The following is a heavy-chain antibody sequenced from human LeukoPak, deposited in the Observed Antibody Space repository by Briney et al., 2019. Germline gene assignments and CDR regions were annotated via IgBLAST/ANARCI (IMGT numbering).Heavy chain of an antibody. D-gene: IGHD3-22*01. CDR3: AKPSRSSGLRY. CDR2: ISSTGGNT. CDR1: EITFSNYD. V-gene: IGHV3-23*01. Sequence: PGGTLRLSCEVSEITFSNYDMSWVRQAPGKGLEWISGISSTGGNTYYADSVQGRFTISRDNSKNTLYLQMNSLRAEDTAVYYCAKPSRSSGLRYWGQGTLVTVSS. J-gene: IGHJ4*02.